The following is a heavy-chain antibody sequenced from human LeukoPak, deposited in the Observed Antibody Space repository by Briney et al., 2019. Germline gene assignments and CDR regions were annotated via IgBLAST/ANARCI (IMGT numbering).Heavy chain of an antibody. J-gene: IGHJ4*02. D-gene: IGHD6-19*01. CDR1: GFTFSSYA. CDR2: ISYDGSNK. V-gene: IGHV3-30-3*01. Sequence: GGSLRLSCAASGFTFSSYAMHWVRQAPGKGLEWVAVISYDGSNKYYADSVKGRFTISRDNSKNTLYLQMNSLRAEDTAVYYCARDGYSSGWYYFDYWGQGTLVTVSS. CDR3: ARDGYSSGWYYFDY.